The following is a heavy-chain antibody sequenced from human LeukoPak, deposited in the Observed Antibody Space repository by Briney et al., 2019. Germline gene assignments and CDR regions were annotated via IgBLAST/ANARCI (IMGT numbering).Heavy chain of an antibody. CDR2: ISGSGGST. V-gene: IGHV3-23*01. CDR1: GFTFSSYA. CDR3: AKNIPKYCTNGVCYIYYGMDV. Sequence: GGSLRLSCAASGFTFSSYAISWVRQAPGKGLEWVSAISGSGGSTYYADSVKGRFTISRDNSKNTLYLQMNSLRAEDTAVYYCAKNIPKYCTNGVCYIYYGMDVWGQGTTVTVSS. D-gene: IGHD2-8*01. J-gene: IGHJ6*02.